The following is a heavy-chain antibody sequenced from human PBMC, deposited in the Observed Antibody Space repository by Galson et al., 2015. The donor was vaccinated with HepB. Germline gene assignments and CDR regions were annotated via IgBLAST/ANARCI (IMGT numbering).Heavy chain of an antibody. CDR3: ARPFRATASSYYGLDV. CDR2: INSNTGNP. CDR1: GYTFTSYA. D-gene: IGHD5-18*01. V-gene: IGHV7-4-1*02. J-gene: IGHJ6*02. Sequence: SVKVSCKASGYTFTSYAMNWVRQAPGQGLEWMGWINSNTGNPTYAQGFTGRFVFSLDTSVSTAYLQISNLKPEDTAVYYCARPFRATASSYYGLDVWGQGTTVTVSS.